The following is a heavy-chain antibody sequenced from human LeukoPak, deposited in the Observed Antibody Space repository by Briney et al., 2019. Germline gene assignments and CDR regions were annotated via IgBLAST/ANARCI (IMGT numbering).Heavy chain of an antibody. Sequence: ASVKFSCKASGHTFTDLGINWVRQAPGQGLEWMGSIVVYNGITNYAQKMQDRVTMTTDTSTGTAYMELRSLRYDDAAVYYCATGQYSGCYYFDYWGQGTLLTVSS. CDR3: ATGQYSGCYYFDY. J-gene: IGHJ4*02. CDR1: GHTFTDLG. D-gene: IGHD1-26*01. CDR2: IVVYNGIT. V-gene: IGHV1-18*04.